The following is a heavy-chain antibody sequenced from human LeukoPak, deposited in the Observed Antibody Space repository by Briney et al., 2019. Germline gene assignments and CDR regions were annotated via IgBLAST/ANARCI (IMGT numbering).Heavy chain of an antibody. V-gene: IGHV3-23*01. CDR2: ISGSGGST. D-gene: IGHD6-13*01. CDR1: GFTFDDYA. CDR3: AKGRSRIAEDY. Sequence: GGSLRLSCAASGFTFDDYAMHWVRQAPGKGLEWVSAISGSGGSTYYADSVKGRFTISRDNSKNTLYLQMNSLRAEDTAVYYCAKGRSRIAEDYWGQGTLVTVSS. J-gene: IGHJ4*02.